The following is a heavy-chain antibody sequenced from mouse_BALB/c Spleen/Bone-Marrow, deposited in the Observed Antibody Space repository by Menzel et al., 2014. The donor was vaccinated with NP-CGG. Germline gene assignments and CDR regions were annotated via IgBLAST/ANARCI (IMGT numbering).Heavy chain of an antibody. CDR1: GLSLTSYG. CDR2: IWSGGST. CDR3: ARNQGNYVSWFAY. Sequence: VQLQQSGPGLVQPSQSLSITCTVSGLSLTSYGVHWVRQSPGKGLEWLGVIWSGGSTDYNAAFISRLSISKDNSKSQVFFKMNSLQANDTAIYYCARNQGNYVSWFAYWGQGTLVTVSA. V-gene: IGHV2-2*02. J-gene: IGHJ3*01. D-gene: IGHD2-1*01.